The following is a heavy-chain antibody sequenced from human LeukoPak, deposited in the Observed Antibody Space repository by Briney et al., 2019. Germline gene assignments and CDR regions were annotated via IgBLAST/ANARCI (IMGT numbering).Heavy chain of an antibody. J-gene: IGHJ5*02. D-gene: IGHD2-21*02. Sequence: ASVRVSCKASGYTFTDYYIHWVRQAPGQGLEWMGRLNPNTGGTNYAQKFQGRVTMTRDTSISTAYMELRKLTSDDTAVYYCARDRFRLVTGTRLCWFDPWGQGTLVTVSS. V-gene: IGHV1-2*06. CDR1: GYTFTDYY. CDR3: ARDRFRLVTGTRLCWFDP. CDR2: LNPNTGGT.